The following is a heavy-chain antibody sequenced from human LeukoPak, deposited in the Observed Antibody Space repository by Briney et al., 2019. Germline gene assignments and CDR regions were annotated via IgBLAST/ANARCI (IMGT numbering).Heavy chain of an antibody. V-gene: IGHV1-2*02. CDR1: GYTFTGYY. CDR2: INPNSGGT. CDR3: ARVSLAKGYYYYGMDV. Sequence: ASVKVSCKASGYTFTGYYMHWVRQAPGQGLEWMGWINPNSGGTNYEQKFQGRVTMTRDTSISTAYMELSRLRSDDTAVYYCARVSLAKGYYYYGMDVWGQGTTVTVSS. D-gene: IGHD2/OR15-2a*01. J-gene: IGHJ6*02.